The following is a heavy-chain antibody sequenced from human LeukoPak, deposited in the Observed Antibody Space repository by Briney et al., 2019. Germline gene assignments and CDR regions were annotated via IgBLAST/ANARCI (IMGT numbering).Heavy chain of an antibody. D-gene: IGHD2-21*02. J-gene: IGHJ3*02. CDR3: ARRCGGDCSMGAFDI. Sequence: PGGSLRLSCAASGFTFDDYAMHWVRQAPGKGLEWVSSISWNSGNIGYADSVKGRFTISRDNAKNSLFLQMNSLRAEDTAFYYCARRCGGDCSMGAFDIWGQGTMVTVSS. V-gene: IGHV3-9*01. CDR2: ISWNSGNI. CDR1: GFTFDDYA.